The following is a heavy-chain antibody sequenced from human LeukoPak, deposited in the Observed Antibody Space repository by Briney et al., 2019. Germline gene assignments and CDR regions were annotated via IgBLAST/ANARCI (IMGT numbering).Heavy chain of an antibody. J-gene: IGHJ4*02. CDR3: ARQLVVPPLFDY. Sequence: NPSETLSLTCTVSGGSISSYYWSWIRQPAGKGLEWIGRIYSGGSTNYNPSLKSRVTISVDTSKNQFSLKLSSVTAADTAVYYCARQLVVPPLFDYWGQGTLVTVSS. V-gene: IGHV4-4*07. D-gene: IGHD2-2*01. CDR1: GGSISSYY. CDR2: IYSGGST.